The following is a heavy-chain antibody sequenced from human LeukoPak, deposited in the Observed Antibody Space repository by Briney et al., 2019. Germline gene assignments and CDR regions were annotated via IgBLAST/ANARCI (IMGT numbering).Heavy chain of an antibody. Sequence: GASVKVSCKASGYTFTNFAIHWVRQAPGQRLEWMGWINPGNGDRKYSQDFQARVTITRDTSASTAYMELSSLTSDDMAVFYCARDWFGEFMNWGQGTLVAVSS. CDR3: ARDWFGEFMN. J-gene: IGHJ4*02. V-gene: IGHV1-3*03. D-gene: IGHD3-10*01. CDR2: INPGNGDR. CDR1: GYTFTNFA.